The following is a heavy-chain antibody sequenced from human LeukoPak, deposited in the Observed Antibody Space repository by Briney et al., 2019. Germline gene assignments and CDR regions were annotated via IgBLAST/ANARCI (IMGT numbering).Heavy chain of an antibody. J-gene: IGHJ4*02. D-gene: IGHD3-22*01. Sequence: GGSLRLSCAASGFTFSSYAMSWVRQAPGKGLEWVSHISGSGDSTYYADSVKGRFTVSRDNSKNTLYLQMNSLRAEDTAVFYCAKVATKGNYYDSSGYSLDYWGQGTLVTVSS. V-gene: IGHV3-23*01. CDR2: ISGSGDST. CDR1: GFTFSSYA. CDR3: AKVATKGNYYDSSGYSLDY.